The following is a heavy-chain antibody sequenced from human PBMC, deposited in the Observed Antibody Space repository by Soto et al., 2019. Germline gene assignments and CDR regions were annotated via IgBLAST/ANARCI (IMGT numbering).Heavy chain of an antibody. D-gene: IGHD4-4*01. Sequence: GGSLRLSCTASGFTFGDYAMSWVRQAPGKGLEWVGFIRSKAYGGTTEYAASVKGRFTISRDDSKSIAYLQMNSLKTEDTVVYYCTRDGTTVTTTDYYYYYGMDVWGKGTTVTVSS. J-gene: IGHJ6*04. CDR3: TRDGTTVTTTDYYYYYGMDV. CDR2: IRSKAYGGTT. CDR1: GFTFGDYA. V-gene: IGHV3-49*04.